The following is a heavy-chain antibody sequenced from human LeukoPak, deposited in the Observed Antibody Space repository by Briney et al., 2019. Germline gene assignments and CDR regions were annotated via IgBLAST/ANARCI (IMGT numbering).Heavy chain of an antibody. CDR2: IIPIFGTA. CDR3: ARGGYGDYVPIDY. Sequence: EASVKVSCKASGYTFTSYGISWVRQAPGQGLEWMGGIIPIFGTANYAQKFQGRVTITADESTSTAYMELSSLRSEDTAVYYCARGGYGDYVPIDYWGQGTLVTVSS. V-gene: IGHV1-69*13. J-gene: IGHJ4*02. D-gene: IGHD4-17*01. CDR1: GYTFTSYG.